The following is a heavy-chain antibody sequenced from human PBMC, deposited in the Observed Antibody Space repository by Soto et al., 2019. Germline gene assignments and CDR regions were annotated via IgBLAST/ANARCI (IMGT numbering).Heavy chain of an antibody. CDR2: MNPNSGNT. CDR1: GYTFTSYD. V-gene: IGHV1-8*01. D-gene: IGHD4-17*01. Sequence: GTSVKVSCKASGYTFTSYDINWVRQATGQGLEWMGWMNPNSGNTVYAQKFQGRVTMTRNTSISTAYMELSSLRSEDTAVFYCAREHGVYALDYWGQGTLVNVSS. CDR3: AREHGVYALDY. J-gene: IGHJ4*02.